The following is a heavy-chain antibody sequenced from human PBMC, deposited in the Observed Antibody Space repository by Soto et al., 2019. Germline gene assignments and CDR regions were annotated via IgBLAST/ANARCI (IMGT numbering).Heavy chain of an antibody. J-gene: IGHJ6*02. V-gene: IGHV4-59*01. CDR3: ARVGEFGTISGAGPYYYGMDV. Sequence: SETLSLTCPVSGGSISSYYWSWVRQHPGKGLEWIGYIYYSGSTNYNPSLKSRVTISVDTSKNQFSLKLSSVTAADTAVYYCARVGEFGTISGAGPYYYGMDVWGQGTTVTVSS. CDR1: GGSISSYY. CDR2: IYYSGST. D-gene: IGHD3-3*01.